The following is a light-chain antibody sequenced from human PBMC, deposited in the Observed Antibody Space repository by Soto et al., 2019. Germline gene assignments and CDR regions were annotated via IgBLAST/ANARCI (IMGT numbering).Light chain of an antibody. J-gene: IGKJ2*01. CDR3: QQYGSSPPYT. CDR2: GAS. CDR1: QSVSSSY. Sequence: EIVLTQSPGTLSLSPGERATLSCRASQSVSSSYLAWYQQKPGQAPRLLIYGASSRANGIPDRFSGSGSGTDFTLNISRLEPEDFAVYYCQQYGSSPPYTFGQGTKLEIK. V-gene: IGKV3-20*01.